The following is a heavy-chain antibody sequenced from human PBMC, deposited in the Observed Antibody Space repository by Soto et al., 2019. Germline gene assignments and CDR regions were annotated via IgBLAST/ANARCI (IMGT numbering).Heavy chain of an antibody. CDR1: GYTFTSYG. J-gene: IGHJ4*02. Sequence: QVHLVQSGAEVKKPGASVKVSCKASGYTFTSYGITWVRQAPGQGLEWMGWISAHNGNTDYAQKLQGRVIVTRDTSPSTAYMELRSLISDATAVYSCARGRYGDSWGQGALVTVSS. D-gene: IGHD1-1*01. CDR2: ISAHNGNT. V-gene: IGHV1-18*01. CDR3: ARGRYGDS.